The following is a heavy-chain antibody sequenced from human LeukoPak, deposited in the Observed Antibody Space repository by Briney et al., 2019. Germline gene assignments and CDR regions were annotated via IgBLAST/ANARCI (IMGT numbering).Heavy chain of an antibody. Sequence: GGSLRLSCAASGFTFSSYAMSWVRQAPGKGLEWVSAISGSGGSTYYADSVKGRFTISRDNSKNTLYLQMNSLRAEDTAVYYCAKESRYSYYYDSSGYYLDYWGQGTLVTVSS. CDR2: ISGSGGST. CDR3: AKESRYSYYYDSSGYYLDY. V-gene: IGHV3-23*01. CDR1: GFTFSSYA. J-gene: IGHJ4*02. D-gene: IGHD3-22*01.